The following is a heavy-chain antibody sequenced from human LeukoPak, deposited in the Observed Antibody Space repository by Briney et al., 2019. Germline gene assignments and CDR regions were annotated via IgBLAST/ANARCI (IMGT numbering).Heavy chain of an antibody. CDR2: IYHGGNT. Sequence: SETLSLTCTVSGSYISSSNYWSWIRQSPGKGLEWIGTIYHGGNTYYNPSLMTRVTISVDTSKNQFSLKLSSVTAADTAVYYCARGRXXLDYWGQGXXVTXSS. J-gene: IGHJ4*02. CDR3: ARGRXXLDY. V-gene: IGHV4-38-2*02. CDR1: GSYISSSNY.